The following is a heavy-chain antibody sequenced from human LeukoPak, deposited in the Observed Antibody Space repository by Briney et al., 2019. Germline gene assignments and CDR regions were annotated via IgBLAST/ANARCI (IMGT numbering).Heavy chain of an antibody. V-gene: IGHV4-59*01. CDR2: MYHSGRN. D-gene: IGHD3-16*01. J-gene: IGHJ5*02. CDR3: ARAWDNWFDP. Sequence: SETLSLTCTVSGGSIGSYYWSWIRQPPGMGLEWIGSMYHSGRNYYSPSLKSRVTTSVDTSKNQFSLNLTSVTAADTAVYYCARAWDNWFDPWGQGTLVTVSS. CDR1: GGSIGSYY.